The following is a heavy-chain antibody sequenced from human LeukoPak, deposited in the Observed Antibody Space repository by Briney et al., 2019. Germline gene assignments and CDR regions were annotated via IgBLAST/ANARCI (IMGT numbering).Heavy chain of an antibody. CDR3: AKDLLTYYDILTGYYLGS. Sequence: PGGSLRLSCAASGFTFSSYSMNWVRQAPGKGLEWVAFIRYDGSNKYYADSVKGRFTISRDNSKNTLYLQMNSLRAEDTAVYYCAKDLLTYYDILTGYYLGSWGQGTLVTVSS. CDR2: IRYDGSNK. D-gene: IGHD3-9*01. V-gene: IGHV3-30*02. CDR1: GFTFSSYS. J-gene: IGHJ4*02.